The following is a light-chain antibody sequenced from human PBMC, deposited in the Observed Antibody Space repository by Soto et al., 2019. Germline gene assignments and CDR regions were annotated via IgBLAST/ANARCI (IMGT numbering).Light chain of an antibody. CDR3: QQYNSYSPRT. J-gene: IGKJ1*01. V-gene: IGKV1-5*03. CDR2: KAS. Sequence: DIQMTQSPSTLSASVGDRVTITCRASQSISSWLAWYQQKPGKDPKLLIYKASSLESGVPSRFSGSGSGTEVTLTISSLQPDDFATYYCQQYNSYSPRTFGQGTKVEIK. CDR1: QSISSW.